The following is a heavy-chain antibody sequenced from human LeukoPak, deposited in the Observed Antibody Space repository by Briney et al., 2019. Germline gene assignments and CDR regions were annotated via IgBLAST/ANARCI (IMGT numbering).Heavy chain of an antibody. J-gene: IGHJ4*02. D-gene: IGHD3-3*01. CDR2: ISGSSSYI. Sequence: GGSLRLSCAASGFTFSSYSMNWVRQAPGKGLEWVSSISGSSSYIYYADSVKGRFTISRDNAKNSLYLQMNSLRAEDTAVYYCASLTYYDFWSGYYTWNYFDYWGQGTLVTVSS. CDR3: ASLTYYDFWSGYYTWNYFDY. V-gene: IGHV3-21*01. CDR1: GFTFSSYS.